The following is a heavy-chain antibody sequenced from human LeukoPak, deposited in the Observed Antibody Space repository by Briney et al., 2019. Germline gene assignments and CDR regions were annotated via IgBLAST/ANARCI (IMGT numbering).Heavy chain of an antibody. D-gene: IGHD2/OR15-2a*01. Sequence: GGSLRLSCVASGFTLSNYGMHWFRQVPGHGLDWGGCIRTDGTDERYAGSVKGRFTISRDNSNTTLYLQMNTLTPEDTALYHCARCNTADVPSGNWGQGTLVTVSS. CDR1: GFTLSNYG. V-gene: IGHV3-30*02. CDR3: ARCNTADVPSGN. CDR2: IRTDGTDE. J-gene: IGHJ4*02.